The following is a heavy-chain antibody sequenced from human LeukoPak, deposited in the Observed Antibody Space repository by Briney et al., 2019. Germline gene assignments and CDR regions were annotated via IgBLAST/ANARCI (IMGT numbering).Heavy chain of an antibody. V-gene: IGHV1-8*02. Sequence: GASVKVSCKASGYTFTGYYMHWVRQAPGQGLEWMGWINPNSGNTGYAQKFQGRVTMTRNTSISTAYMELSSLRSEDTAAYYCARGDIVVVPAAYSYYYYYYMDVWGKGTTVTVSS. CDR2: INPNSGNT. CDR3: ARGDIVVVPAAYSYYYYYYMDV. CDR1: GYTFTGYY. J-gene: IGHJ6*03. D-gene: IGHD2-2*01.